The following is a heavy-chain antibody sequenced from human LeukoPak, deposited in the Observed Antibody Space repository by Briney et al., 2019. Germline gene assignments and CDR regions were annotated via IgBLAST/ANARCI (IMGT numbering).Heavy chain of an antibody. V-gene: IGHV3-48*01. J-gene: IGHJ6*03. CDR2: ISISSTTI. D-gene: IGHD6-19*01. Sequence: GGSLRLSCAASGFMYSSSGMNWVRQAPGKGLEWVSFISISSTTIYYADSVKGRFTISRDNAKNSLYLQMNSLRAEDTAVYYCAKADGGQWPSSYYYYYMDVWGKGTTVTVSS. CDR1: GFMYSSSG. CDR3: AKADGGQWPSSYYYYYMDV.